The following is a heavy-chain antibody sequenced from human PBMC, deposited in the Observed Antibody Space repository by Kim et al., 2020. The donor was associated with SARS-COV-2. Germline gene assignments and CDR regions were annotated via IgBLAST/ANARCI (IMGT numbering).Heavy chain of an antibody. Sequence: GGSLRLSCAASGFTFSSYAMSWVRQAPGKGLEWVSAISGSGGSTYYADSVKGRFTISRDNSKNTQYLQMNSLRAEDTAVYYCANRVAARRPEYFQHWGQGTLVTVSS. CDR1: GFTFSSYA. CDR3: ANRVAARRPEYFQH. D-gene: IGHD6-6*01. J-gene: IGHJ1*01. CDR2: ISGSGGST. V-gene: IGHV3-23*01.